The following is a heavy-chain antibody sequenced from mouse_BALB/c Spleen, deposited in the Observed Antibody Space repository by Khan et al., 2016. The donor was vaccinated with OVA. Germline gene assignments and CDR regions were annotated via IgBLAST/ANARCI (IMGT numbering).Heavy chain of an antibody. J-gene: IGHJ4*01. CDR2: IYPGGGYT. V-gene: IGHV1-63*02. CDR1: GYTFTNYW. D-gene: IGHD2-14*01. Sequence: QVRLQQSGTELVRPGTSVKMSCKAAGYTFTNYWIGWVKQRPGHGLEWIGDIYPGGGYTYYHEQFKGKATLTANTSSSTAYIQLSSLTSKDSAIYYCANGNRYVGYAMDCWGQGTSITISS. CDR3: ANGNRYVGYAMDC.